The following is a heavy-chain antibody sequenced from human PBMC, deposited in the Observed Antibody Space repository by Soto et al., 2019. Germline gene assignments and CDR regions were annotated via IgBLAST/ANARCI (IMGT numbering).Heavy chain of an antibody. D-gene: IGHD3-9*01. CDR2: INPNSGGT. CDR3: ARDGAYYDILTGYYIDAFDI. Sequence: GASVKVSCKASGYTFTGYYMHWVRQAPGQGLEWMGWINPNSGGTNYAQKFQGRVTMTRDTSISTAYMELSGLRSDDTAVYYCARDGAYYDILTGYYIDAFDIWGQGTMVTVS. J-gene: IGHJ3*02. V-gene: IGHV1-2*02. CDR1: GYTFTGYY.